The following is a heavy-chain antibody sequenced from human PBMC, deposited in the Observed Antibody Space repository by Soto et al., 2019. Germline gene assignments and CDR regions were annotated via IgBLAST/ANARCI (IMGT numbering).Heavy chain of an antibody. CDR3: ARGTYSSLGGYYYYYYGMDV. J-gene: IGHJ6*02. CDR1: GYSISSGYY. D-gene: IGHD6-6*01. Sequence: LSLTCAVSGYSISSGYYWGWIRQPPGKGLEWIGSIYHSGSTYYNPSLKSRVTISVDTSKNQFSLKLSSVTAADTAVYYCARGTYSSLGGYYYYYYGMDVWGQGTTVTVSS. CDR2: IYHSGST. V-gene: IGHV4-38-2*01.